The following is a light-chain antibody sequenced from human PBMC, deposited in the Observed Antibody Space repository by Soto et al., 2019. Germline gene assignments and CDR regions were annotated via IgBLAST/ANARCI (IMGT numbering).Light chain of an antibody. J-gene: IGKJ1*01. V-gene: IGKV3-20*01. CDR1: QTVSSTY. CDR2: GAS. Sequence: EIVLTQSPGTLSLSPGERATLSCRASQTVSSTYLAWYQQKPGQAPRLLIYGASSRAIGIPDRFSGSGSGTDFTLTISRLEPEDFAEYYCQQYGSSPRTFGQGTKVEIK. CDR3: QQYGSSPRT.